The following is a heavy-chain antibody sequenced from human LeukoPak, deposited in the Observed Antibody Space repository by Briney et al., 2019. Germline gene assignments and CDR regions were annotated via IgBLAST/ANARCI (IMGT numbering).Heavy chain of an antibody. J-gene: IGHJ4*02. CDR1: GFTFSDYY. Sequence: GGSLRLSCAASGFTFSDYYMSWIRQAPGKGLEWVSHSSSFSNVRSYADSVKGRFTISRDNANISLYLQVNSLRAEDTAVYYCARPTIAAAGNFEYWGQGTLVTVSS. CDR3: ARPTIAAAGNFEY. CDR2: SSSFSNVR. V-gene: IGHV3-11*06. D-gene: IGHD6-13*01.